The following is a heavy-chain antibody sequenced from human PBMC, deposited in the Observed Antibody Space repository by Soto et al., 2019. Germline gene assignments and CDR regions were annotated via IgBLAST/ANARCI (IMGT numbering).Heavy chain of an antibody. Sequence: EVQLLESGGGLVQPGGSLRLSCAASGFTFSSYAMSWVRQAPGKGLEWVSAISGSGGSTYYADSVKGRFTISRDNSKNTLYLQMNSLRAEDTAVYYCANPGGGYDYLYYFDYWGQGTLVTVX. CDR3: ANPGGGYDYLYYFDY. D-gene: IGHD5-12*01. J-gene: IGHJ4*02. V-gene: IGHV3-23*01. CDR2: ISGSGGST. CDR1: GFTFSSYA.